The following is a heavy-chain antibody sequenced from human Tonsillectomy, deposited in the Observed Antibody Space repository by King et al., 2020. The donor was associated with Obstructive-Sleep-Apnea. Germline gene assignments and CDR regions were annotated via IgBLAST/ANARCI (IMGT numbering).Heavy chain of an antibody. CDR3: ARDKSTTTYAMDV. D-gene: IGHD5/OR15-5a*01. J-gene: IGHJ6*02. CDR1: GGSISSTHYY. Sequence: QLQESGPGLVKPSETLSLTCTVSGGSISSTHYYWGWIRQPPGKGLEWIGSVYSRGSTYYNPSLKSPVTISLDTSKNQFSLRLSSVTAADTAVYYCARDKSTTTYAMDVWVQGTTVTVSS. CDR2: VYSRGST. V-gene: IGHV4-39*07.